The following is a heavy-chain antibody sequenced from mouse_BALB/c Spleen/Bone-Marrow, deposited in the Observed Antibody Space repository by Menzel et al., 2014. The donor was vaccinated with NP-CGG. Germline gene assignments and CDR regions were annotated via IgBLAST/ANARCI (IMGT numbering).Heavy chain of an antibody. J-gene: IGHJ4*01. D-gene: IGHD4-1*01. CDR3: ARDWDYYAMDY. CDR1: GYTFTDYY. Sequence: VMLVESGAELARPGASVKLSCKASGYTFTDYYINWVKQRTGQGLEWIGEIYPRSDNTYYNEKFKGKATLTADKSSSTAYLQLSSLTSEDSAVYFCARDWDYYAMDYWGQGTSVTVSS. V-gene: IGHV1-77*01. CDR2: IYPRSDNT.